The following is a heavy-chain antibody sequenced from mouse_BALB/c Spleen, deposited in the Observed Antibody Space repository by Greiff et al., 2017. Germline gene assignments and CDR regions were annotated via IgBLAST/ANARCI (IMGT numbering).Heavy chain of an antibody. J-gene: IGHJ1*01. CDR3: ARSGDWYFDV. V-gene: IGHV1-4*02. Sequence: QVQLKESAAELARPGASVKMSCKASGYTFTSYTMHWVKQRPGQGLEWIGYINPSSGYTEYNQKFKDKTTLTADKSSSTAYMQLSSLTSEDSAVYYCARSGDWYFDVWGAGTTVTVSS. CDR1: GYTFTSYT. D-gene: IGHD1-3*01. CDR2: INPSSGYT.